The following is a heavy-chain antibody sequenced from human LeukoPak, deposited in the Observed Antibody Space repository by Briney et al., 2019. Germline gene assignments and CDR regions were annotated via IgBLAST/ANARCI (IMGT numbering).Heavy chain of an antibody. CDR1: GGSITSGGFY. CDR3: ARAAGSAFDS. D-gene: IGHD3-10*01. V-gene: IGHV4-31*03. Sequence: SETLSLTCTVSGGSITSGGFYWSWIRQHPGKGLEWIGYIYHSGSTYCDPSPKSRLTISIDTSTNQFSLRLSSVTAADTAVYYCARAAGSAFDSWGQGTLVTVSS. CDR2: IYHSGST. J-gene: IGHJ4*02.